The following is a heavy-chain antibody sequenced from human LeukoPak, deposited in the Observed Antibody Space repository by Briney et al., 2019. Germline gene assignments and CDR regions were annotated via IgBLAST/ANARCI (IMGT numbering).Heavy chain of an antibody. Sequence: ASVKVSCKASGYTFTIYGISWVRQAPGQGLEWMGWISAYNGNTNYAQKLQGRVTMTTDTSTSTAYMELRSLRSDDTAVYYCARDQLLWFGELLDYWGQGTLVTVSS. CDR1: GYTFTIYG. D-gene: IGHD3-10*01. CDR2: ISAYNGNT. CDR3: ARDQLLWFGELLDY. V-gene: IGHV1-18*01. J-gene: IGHJ4*02.